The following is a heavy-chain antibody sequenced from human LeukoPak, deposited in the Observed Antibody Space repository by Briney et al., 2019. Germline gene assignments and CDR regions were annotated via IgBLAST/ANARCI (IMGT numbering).Heavy chain of an antibody. Sequence: GASVKVSCKVSGYTLTELSMHWVRQAPGQGLEWMGWINPNSGGTNFAQKFQGRVTMTRDTSISTAYLELSSLRSEDTAVYYCARAHGGNSNYYYYYMDVWGKGTTVTVSS. CDR3: ARAHGGNSNYYYYYMDV. CDR2: INPNSGGT. CDR1: GYTLTELS. J-gene: IGHJ6*03. V-gene: IGHV1-2*02. D-gene: IGHD4-23*01.